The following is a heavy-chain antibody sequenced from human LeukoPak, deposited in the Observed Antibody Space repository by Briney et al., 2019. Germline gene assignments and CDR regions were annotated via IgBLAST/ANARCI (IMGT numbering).Heavy chain of an antibody. D-gene: IGHD6-13*01. CDR1: GYTFTGYY. CDR2: INPNSGGT. J-gene: IGHJ4*02. CDR3: ARGIAAADPIQLWPY. Sequence: GASVKVSCKASGYTFTGYYMHWVRQAPGQGLEWMGWINPNSGGTNYAQKFQGWVTMTRDTSISTAYMELSRLRSDDTAVYYCARGIAAADPIQLWPYWGQGTLVTVSS. V-gene: IGHV1-2*04.